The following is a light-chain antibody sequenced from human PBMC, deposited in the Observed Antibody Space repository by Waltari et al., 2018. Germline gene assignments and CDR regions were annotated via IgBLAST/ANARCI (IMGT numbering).Light chain of an antibody. CDR3: QHYVRLPAT. CDR1: QSITRA. J-gene: IGKJ1*01. V-gene: IGKV3-20*01. CDR2: DTS. Sequence: EILLTQSPGTLSLSTGERATLSCRASQSITRALALYQQKPGQAPRLLIYDTSKRATGIPDRFSGSGSGTDFTLTISRLEPEDFAVYYCQHYVRLPATFGQGTKVEIK.